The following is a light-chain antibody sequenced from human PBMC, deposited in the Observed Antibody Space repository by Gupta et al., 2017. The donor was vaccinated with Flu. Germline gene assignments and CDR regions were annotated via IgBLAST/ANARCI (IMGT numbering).Light chain of an antibody. Sequence: PSSFSTSPGDRVTITCRASQDITNFFAWYQQKPGKAPKLLIFGTSTLQSGVPSRFSGSGSGTDFTLTISGLQSEDFATYYCQQEDYLPVTFGQGTRLEIK. CDR2: GTS. J-gene: IGKJ5*01. V-gene: IGKV1-8*01. CDR3: QQEDYLPVT. CDR1: QDITNF.